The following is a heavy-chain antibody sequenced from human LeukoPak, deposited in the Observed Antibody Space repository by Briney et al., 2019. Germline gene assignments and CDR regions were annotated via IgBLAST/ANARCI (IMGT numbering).Heavy chain of an antibody. Sequence: ASVKVSCKASGYTLTSYGISWVRQAPGQGLEWMGWISAYNGNTNYAQKLQGRVTMTTDTSTSTAYMELRSLRSDDTAVYYCARDIAYYDFWSGRYYYGMDVWGQGTTVTVSS. V-gene: IGHV1-18*01. CDR2: ISAYNGNT. D-gene: IGHD3-3*01. J-gene: IGHJ6*02. CDR1: GYTLTSYG. CDR3: ARDIAYYDFWSGRYYYGMDV.